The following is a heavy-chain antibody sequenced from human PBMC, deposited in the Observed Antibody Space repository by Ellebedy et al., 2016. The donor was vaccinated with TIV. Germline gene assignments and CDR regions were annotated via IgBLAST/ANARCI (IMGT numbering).Heavy chain of an antibody. CDR2: IAYDGSNK. CDR1: GFTFSSFA. CDR3: AREGVEAGIDL. Sequence: GGSLRLSCAASGFTFSSFAMYWVRQAPGKGLEWVTIIAYDGSNKFYADSVEGRFTISRDNSNNTLYLQMNSLRGEDTAVYYCAREGVEAGIDLWGQGTTVTVS. V-gene: IGHV3-30-3*01. J-gene: IGHJ6*02.